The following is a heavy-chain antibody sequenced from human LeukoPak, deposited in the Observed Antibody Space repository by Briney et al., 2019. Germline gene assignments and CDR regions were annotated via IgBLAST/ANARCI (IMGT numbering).Heavy chain of an antibody. CDR3: ARVIAVAGEKNWFDP. V-gene: IGHV5-51*01. CDR1: GYSFATYW. CDR2: IYPGDSDT. Sequence: GESLKISCKVSGYSFATYWIGWVRQMPGKGLEWMGIIYPGDSDTRYSPSFQGQVTISADKSISTAYLQWSSLKVSDTAMYYCARVIAVAGEKNWFDPWGQGTLVTVSS. J-gene: IGHJ5*02. D-gene: IGHD6-19*01.